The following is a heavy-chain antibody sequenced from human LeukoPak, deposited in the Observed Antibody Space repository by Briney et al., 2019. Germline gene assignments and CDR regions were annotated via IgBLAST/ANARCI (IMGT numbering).Heavy chain of an antibody. CDR3: ARDRYYYGSGSPILGY. CDR2: IKQDGSEK. CDR1: GXTFSSYW. V-gene: IGHV3-7*04. D-gene: IGHD3-10*01. Sequence: SGGSLRLSCAASGXTFSSYWMSWVRQAPGKGLEWVANIKQDGSEKYYVDSVKGRFTISRDNAKNSLYLQMNSLRAEDTAVYYCARDRYYYGSGSPILGYWGQGTLVTVSS. J-gene: IGHJ4*02.